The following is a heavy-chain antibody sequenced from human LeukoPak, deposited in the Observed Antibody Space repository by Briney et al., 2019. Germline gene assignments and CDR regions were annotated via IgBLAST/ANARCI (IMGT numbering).Heavy chain of an antibody. CDR2: IYSGGTT. V-gene: IGHV3-53*01. D-gene: IGHD1-26*01. CDR1: GFTVSSNY. CDR3: ASQWELRY. J-gene: IGHJ4*02. Sequence: GGSLRLSCAVSGFTVSSNYMNSVRQAPGKGLEWVSVIYSGGTTYYADSVKGRFTISRDNSKNTLYLQMNSLRAEDTAVYYCASQWELRYWGQGTLVTVSS.